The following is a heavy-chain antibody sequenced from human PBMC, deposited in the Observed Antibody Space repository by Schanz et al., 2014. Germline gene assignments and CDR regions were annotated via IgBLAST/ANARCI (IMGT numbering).Heavy chain of an antibody. Sequence: QVQLVESGGGVVQPGRSLRLSCVTSGFTFSGYGMHWARQAPGNGLEWVAYISYDGRNNFQADSVRGRFTISRDISKNTVNLQMNSLRAEDTAVYYCAKEKEEVAADGSFFDYWGQGTLVTVSS. J-gene: IGHJ4*02. D-gene: IGHD6-13*01. CDR2: ISYDGRNN. CDR1: GFTFSGYG. V-gene: IGHV3-30*18. CDR3: AKEKEEVAADGSFFDY.